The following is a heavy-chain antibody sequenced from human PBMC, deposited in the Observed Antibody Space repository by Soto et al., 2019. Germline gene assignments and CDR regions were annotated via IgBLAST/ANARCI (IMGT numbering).Heavy chain of an antibody. D-gene: IGHD5-12*01. Sequence: QVQLVESGGGVVQPGRSLRLSCAASGFTFSSYAISWVRQAPGQGLEWMGGIIPIFGTANYAQKFQGRVTITADESTSTAYMELSSLRSEDTAVYYCARGGLDGYNSYPYYYWGQGTLVTVSS. J-gene: IGHJ4*02. V-gene: IGHV1-69*01. CDR3: ARGGLDGYNSYPYYY. CDR1: GFTFSSYA. CDR2: IIPIFGTA.